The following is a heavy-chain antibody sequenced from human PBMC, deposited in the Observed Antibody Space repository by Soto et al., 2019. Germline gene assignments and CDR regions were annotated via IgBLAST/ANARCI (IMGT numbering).Heavy chain of an antibody. V-gene: IGHV4-30-4*01. CDR1: GGSISSGDYY. Sequence: LSLTCTVSGGSISSGDYYWSWIRQPPGKGLEWIGYIYYSGSTYYNPSLKSRVTISVDTSKNQFSLKLSSVTAADTAVYYCAREIPEAPFDYWGQGTLVTVSS. D-gene: IGHD2-21*01. J-gene: IGHJ4*02. CDR3: AREIPEAPFDY. CDR2: IYYSGST.